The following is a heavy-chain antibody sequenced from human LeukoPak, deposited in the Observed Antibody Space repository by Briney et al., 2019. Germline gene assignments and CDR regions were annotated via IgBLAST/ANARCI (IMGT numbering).Heavy chain of an antibody. J-gene: IGHJ5*02. CDR1: GFTFSSYW. V-gene: IGHV3-74*01. CDR2: INSDGSST. CDR3: ARDRGAYCSGGSCYSRNWFDP. Sequence: PGGSLRLSCAASGFTFSSYWMHWVRQAPGKGLVWVPRINSDGSSTSYADSVKGRFTISRDNAKNTLYLQMNSLRAEDTAVYYCARDRGAYCSGGSCYSRNWFDPWGQGTLVTVSS. D-gene: IGHD2-15*01.